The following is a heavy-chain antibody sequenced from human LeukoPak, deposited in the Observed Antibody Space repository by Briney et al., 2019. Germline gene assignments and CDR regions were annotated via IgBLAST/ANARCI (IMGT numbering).Heavy chain of an antibody. V-gene: IGHV4-4*02. CDR1: GGSISTSNW. J-gene: IGHJ4*02. Sequence: SGTLSLTCAVPGGSISTSNWWSWVRPPPQKGLDSIGEIYHSGNTNYNPSLKSRVTISVDKSENQFSLKLSSVTAADTAVYYCARDQGGNRFFDYWGQGTLVTVSS. D-gene: IGHD4-23*01. CDR2: IYHSGNT. CDR3: ARDQGGNRFFDY.